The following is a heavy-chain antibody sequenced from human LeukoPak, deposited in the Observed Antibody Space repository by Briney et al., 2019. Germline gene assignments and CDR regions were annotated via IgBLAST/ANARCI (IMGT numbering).Heavy chain of an antibody. CDR3: ARLNGDYVHY. V-gene: IGHV4-34*01. D-gene: IGHD4-17*01. CDR2: INHSGST. CDR1: GGSFSGYY. Sequence: PSETLSLTCAVYGGSFSGYYWSWIRQPPGKGLEWIGEINHSGSTNYNPSLKSRVTMSVDTSKNQFSLKLSSVTAADTAVYYCARLNGDYVHYWGQGTLVTVSS. J-gene: IGHJ4*02.